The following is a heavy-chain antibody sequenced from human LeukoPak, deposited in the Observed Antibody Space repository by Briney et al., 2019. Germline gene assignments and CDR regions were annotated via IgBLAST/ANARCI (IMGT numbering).Heavy chain of an antibody. D-gene: IGHD1-14*01. CDR2: IRYDGSNK. CDR3: AKPGTGRAAGRYFDY. CDR1: GFTFSSYG. Sequence: PGGSLRLSCAASGFTFSSYGMHWVRQAPGKGLEWVVFIRYDGSNKYYADSVKGRLTISRDNSKNTLYLQMNSLRAEDTAVYYCAKPGTGRAAGRYFDYWGQGTLVTVSS. J-gene: IGHJ4*02. V-gene: IGHV3-30*02.